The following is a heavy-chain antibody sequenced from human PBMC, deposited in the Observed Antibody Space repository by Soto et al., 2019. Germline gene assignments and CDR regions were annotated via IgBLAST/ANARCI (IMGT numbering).Heavy chain of an antibody. D-gene: IGHD3-10*01. CDR1: GYTFSSIG. V-gene: IGHV1-18*01. CDR2: ISPYKGNT. CDR3: ARDLDASGSNYTDY. Sequence: GASVKVSCKASGYTFSSIGISWVRQAPGQGLEWMGWISPYKGNTHYAQGLQGRVTMTTDTSTSTAYMELRSLRSDDTAVYYCARDLDASGSNYTDYWGQGTLVTVSS. J-gene: IGHJ4*02.